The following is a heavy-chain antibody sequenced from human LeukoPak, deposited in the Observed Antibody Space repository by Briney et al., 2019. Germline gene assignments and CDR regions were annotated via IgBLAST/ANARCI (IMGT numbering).Heavy chain of an antibody. Sequence: SETLSLTCTVSGGSISSYFWTWIRQPAGRGLEWIGHIYSSGSFKYNPSLKSRVTMSIDTSKNQLSLKLSSVTAADTAVYYCARAKEERVFLSGFDIWGQGTMVTVSS. CDR2: IYSSGSF. CDR3: ARAKEERVFLSGFDI. J-gene: IGHJ3*02. V-gene: IGHV4-4*07. D-gene: IGHD3-3*01. CDR1: GGSISSYF.